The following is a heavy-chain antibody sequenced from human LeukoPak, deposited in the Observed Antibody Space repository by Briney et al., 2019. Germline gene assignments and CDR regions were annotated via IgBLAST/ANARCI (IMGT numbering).Heavy chain of an antibody. CDR2: IYYSGST. D-gene: IGHD1-26*01. V-gene: IGHV4-59*06. J-gene: IGHJ6*02. CDR1: GGSISSYY. Sequence: SETLSLTCTVSGGSISSYYWSWIRQHPGKGLEWIGYIYYSGSTYYNPSLKSRVTISVDTSKNQFSLKLSSVTAADTAVYYCARAITGIVSTYYYYGMDVWGQGTTVTVSS. CDR3: ARAITGIVSTYYYYGMDV.